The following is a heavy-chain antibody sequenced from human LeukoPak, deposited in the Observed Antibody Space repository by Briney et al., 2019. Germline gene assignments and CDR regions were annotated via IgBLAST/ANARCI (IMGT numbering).Heavy chain of an antibody. D-gene: IGHD2-8*01. V-gene: IGHV4-38-2*02. CDR2: IYHSGST. Sequence: SETLSPTCTVSGYSVSSGYYWGWIRQPPGKGLEWIGSIYHSGSTYYNPSLKSRVTISVDTSKNQFSLKLSSVTAADTAVYYCASRTGGIVLMVYAEYYFDYWGQGTLVTVSS. CDR3: ASRTGGIVLMVYAEYYFDY. J-gene: IGHJ4*02. CDR1: GYSVSSGYY.